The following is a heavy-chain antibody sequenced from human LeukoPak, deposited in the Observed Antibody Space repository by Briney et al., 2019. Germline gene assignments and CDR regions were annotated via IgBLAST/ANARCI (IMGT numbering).Heavy chain of an antibody. J-gene: IGHJ6*02. D-gene: IGHD2-15*01. CDR2: ISGSGGST. CDR3: ARGGASRCYYYYGMDV. Sequence: GGSLRLSCAASGFTFSSYAMSWVRQAPGKGLEWVSAISGSGGSTYYADSVKGRFTISRDNSKNTLYLQMNSLRAEDTAVYYCARGGASRCYYYYGMDVWGQGTTVTVSS. CDR1: GFTFSSYA. V-gene: IGHV3-23*01.